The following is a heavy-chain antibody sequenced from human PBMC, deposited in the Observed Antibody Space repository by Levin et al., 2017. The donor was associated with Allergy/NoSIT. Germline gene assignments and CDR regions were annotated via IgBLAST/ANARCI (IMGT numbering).Heavy chain of an antibody. D-gene: IGHD4-11*01. Sequence: PGGSLRLSCEASGFSFANYAMSWVRQAPGKGLEWVSGISGNDGSTYYADLVRGRFTISRDNSKKTLYLQMNNLRAEDTAVYSCAKGRYSNCVGGPFDPWGQGTLVAVSS. CDR1: GFSFANYA. V-gene: IGHV3-23*01. J-gene: IGHJ5*02. CDR3: AKGRYSNCVGGPFDP. CDR2: ISGNDGST.